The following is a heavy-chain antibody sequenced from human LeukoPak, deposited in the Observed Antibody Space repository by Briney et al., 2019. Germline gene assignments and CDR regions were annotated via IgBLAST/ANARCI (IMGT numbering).Heavy chain of an antibody. CDR2: IYYSGST. Sequence: SETLSLTCTVSGGSISSGGYYWSWIRQHPGKGLEWIGYIYYSGSTYYNPSLKSRVTISVDTSKNQFSLKLSSVTAADTAVYYCARGYGPGGSDAFDIWGQGTMVTVSS. CDR3: ARGYGPGGSDAFDI. V-gene: IGHV4-31*03. J-gene: IGHJ3*02. D-gene: IGHD3-16*01. CDR1: GGSISSGGYY.